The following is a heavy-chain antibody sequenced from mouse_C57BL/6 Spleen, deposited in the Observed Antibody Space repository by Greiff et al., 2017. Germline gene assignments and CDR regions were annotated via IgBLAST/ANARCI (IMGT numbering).Heavy chain of an antibody. CDR3: ARHGGTGAMDY. V-gene: IGHV5-12*01. D-gene: IGHD3-3*01. Sequence: DVMLVESGGGLVQPGGSLKLSCAASGFTFSDYYMYWVRQTPEKRLEWVAYLSNGGGSTYYPDTVKGRFTISRDNAKNTLYLQMSRLKSEDTAMYYCARHGGTGAMDYWGQGTSVTVSS. J-gene: IGHJ4*01. CDR2: LSNGGGST. CDR1: GFTFSDYY.